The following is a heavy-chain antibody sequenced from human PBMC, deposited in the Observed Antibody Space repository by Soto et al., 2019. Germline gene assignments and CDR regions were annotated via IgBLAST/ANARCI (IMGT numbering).Heavy chain of an antibody. J-gene: IGHJ5*02. CDR3: ARERGRAYYFHT. CDR1: GYIFTSYY. D-gene: IGHD2-8*01. V-gene: IGHV1-46*03. Sequence: QAQVVQSGAEARAPGASVKVSCKASGYIFTSYYIHWVRQAPGQGLEYLGVAYPHAATTFVAQKFQGRITVTMDTSTSTVHIELTSLTPEDTAVYYCARERGRAYYFHTWGQGTLVTVSS. CDR2: AYPHAATT.